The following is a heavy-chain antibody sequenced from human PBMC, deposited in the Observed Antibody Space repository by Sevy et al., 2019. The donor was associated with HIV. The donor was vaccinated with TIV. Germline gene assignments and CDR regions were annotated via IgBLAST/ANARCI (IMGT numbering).Heavy chain of an antibody. D-gene: IGHD2-2*01. J-gene: IGHJ6*02. V-gene: IGHV3-30-3*01. CDR3: ARVGVVVPAAKFYYYYGMDV. CDR2: ISYDGSNK. Sequence: GGSLRLSCAASGFTFSSYAMHWVRQAPGKGLGWVAVISYDGSNKCYADSVKGRFTISRDNSKNTLYLQMNSLRAEDTAVYYCARVGVVVPAAKFYYYYGMDVWGQGTTVTVSS. CDR1: GFTFSSYA.